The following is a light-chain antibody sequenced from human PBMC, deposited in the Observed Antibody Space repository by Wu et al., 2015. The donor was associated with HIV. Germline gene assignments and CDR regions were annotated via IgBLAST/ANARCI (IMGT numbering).Light chain of an antibody. CDR1: QSVTNDY. Sequence: EIVLTQSPGTLSLSPGERATLFCRANQSVTNDYLAWYQQKPGQAPRLLIFAASSRATDIPDRFSGSGSGTNFSLTINRLAPEDFAVYYCHQYGSSPKAFGQGTKVE. CDR3: HQYGSSPKA. CDR2: AAS. J-gene: IGKJ1*01. V-gene: IGKV3-20*01.